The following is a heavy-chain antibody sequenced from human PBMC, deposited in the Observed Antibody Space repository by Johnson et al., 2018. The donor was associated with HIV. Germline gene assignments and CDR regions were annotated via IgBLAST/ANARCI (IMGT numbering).Heavy chain of an antibody. J-gene: IGHJ3*02. D-gene: IGHD6-19*01. CDR2: INWNGDTK. Sequence: VQLVESGGGLVQPGGSLRLSCAASGFTFSSYAMSWVRQAPGKGLEWVSGINWNGDTKGYADSVNGRFTISRDNAKNFVYLQTSRLRTEDTAVYYCARDREYGLAWGWAFDIWGQGTMVSVSS. CDR1: GFTFSSYA. CDR3: ARDREYGLAWGWAFDI. V-gene: IGHV3-20*04.